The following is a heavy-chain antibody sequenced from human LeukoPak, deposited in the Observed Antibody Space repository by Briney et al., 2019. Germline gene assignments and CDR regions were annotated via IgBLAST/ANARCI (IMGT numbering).Heavy chain of an antibody. D-gene: IGHD3-22*01. CDR2: IYYSGST. J-gene: IGHJ4*02. Sequence: SETLSLTCTVSGGSISSSGYYWGWIRQPPGKGLEWIGSIYYSGSTYYNPSLWSRVTISVDTSKNQFSLKLSSVTAADTAVYYCATRSYYYDSSGYEWGQGTLVTVSS. CDR3: ATRSYYYDSSGYE. V-gene: IGHV4-39*01. CDR1: GGSISSSGYY.